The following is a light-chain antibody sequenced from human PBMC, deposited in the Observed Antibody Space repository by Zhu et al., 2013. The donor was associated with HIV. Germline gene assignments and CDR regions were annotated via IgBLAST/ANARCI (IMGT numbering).Light chain of an antibody. CDR3: QQYGSTPQT. V-gene: IGKV3-20*01. J-gene: IGKJ1*01. CDR1: QSISSNY. Sequence: EIVLTQSPGTLSLSPGERATLLCRASQSISSNYLAWYQQRPGQAPRLLIYGASSRATGIPDRFSGSGSGTDFTLTISILEPEDFAVYYCQQYGSTPQTFGQGTKV. CDR2: GAS.